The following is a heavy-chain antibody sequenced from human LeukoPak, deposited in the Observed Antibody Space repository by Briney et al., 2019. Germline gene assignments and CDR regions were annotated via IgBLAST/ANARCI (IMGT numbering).Heavy chain of an antibody. J-gene: IGHJ3*02. CDR2: INPNSGGT. Sequence: ASVTVSCKASGYTFTGYYMHWVRQAPGQGLEWMGWINPNSGGTNYAQKFQGRVTMTRDTSISTAYMELSRLRSDDTAVYYCAGVRSISGEDAFDIWGQGTMVTVSS. D-gene: IGHD1-26*01. CDR1: GYTFTGYY. V-gene: IGHV1-2*02. CDR3: AGVRSISGEDAFDI.